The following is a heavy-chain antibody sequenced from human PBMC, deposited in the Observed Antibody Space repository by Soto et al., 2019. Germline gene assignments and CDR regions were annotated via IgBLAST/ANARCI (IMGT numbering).Heavy chain of an antibody. Sequence: QVQLVQAGGEVKKPGASVKVSCKASGYTFSNYAISWVRQAPGQGLEWMGWITAHNGNTKYAQKFQARVIMTTDTSTSTASMELRSLTSDDTAVYYCARDAPYDNFWSGVMELYYYGMDVWGQGTTVTVSS. CDR2: ITAHNGNT. J-gene: IGHJ6*02. D-gene: IGHD3-3*01. CDR3: ARDAPYDNFWSGVMELYYYGMDV. CDR1: GYTFSNYA. V-gene: IGHV1-18*01.